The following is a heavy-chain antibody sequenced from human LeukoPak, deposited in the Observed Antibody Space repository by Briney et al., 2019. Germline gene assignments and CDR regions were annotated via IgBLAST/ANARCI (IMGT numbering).Heavy chain of an antibody. CDR2: IIPIFGTA. J-gene: IGHJ6*03. D-gene: IGHD6-13*01. Sequence: GSSVKVSCKASGGTFNNYPISWVRQAPGQGLEWMGGIIPIFGTANYAQKFQGRVTITTDESTSTAYMELSSLRSEDTAVYYCARERGSTGGEDYYYMDVWGKGTTVTVSS. CDR1: GGTFNNYP. V-gene: IGHV1-69*05. CDR3: ARERGSTGGEDYYYMDV.